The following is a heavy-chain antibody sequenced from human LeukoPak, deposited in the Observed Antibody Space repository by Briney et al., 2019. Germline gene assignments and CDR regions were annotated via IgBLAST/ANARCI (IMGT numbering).Heavy chain of an antibody. Sequence: GSLRLSCAASGFTFSTYAMTWVRQAPGKGLEWVSSITGSGSTTFYADSLKGQFTISRDNRKKTLYLHMNSLRADDTAVYYCAKSRVLFSSTWYPLDFWGQGTLVAVSS. CDR2: ITGSGSTT. CDR1: GFTFSTYA. V-gene: IGHV3-23*01. CDR3: AKSRVLFSSTWYPLDF. J-gene: IGHJ4*02. D-gene: IGHD3-16*01.